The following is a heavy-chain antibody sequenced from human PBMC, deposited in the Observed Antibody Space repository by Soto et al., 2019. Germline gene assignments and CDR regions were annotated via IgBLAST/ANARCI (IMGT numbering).Heavy chain of an antibody. CDR1: GGSISSGDYY. CDR2: IYYSGST. Sequence: PSETLSLTCTVSGGSISSGDYYWSWIRQPPGKGLEWIGYIYYSGSTYYNPSLKSRVTISVDTSKNQFSLKLSSVTAADTAVYYCSSSVWSGYYSREYYYYGMDVWGQGTTVTRLL. V-gene: IGHV4-30-4*01. D-gene: IGHD3-3*01. J-gene: IGHJ6*02. CDR3: SSSVWSGYYSREYYYYGMDV.